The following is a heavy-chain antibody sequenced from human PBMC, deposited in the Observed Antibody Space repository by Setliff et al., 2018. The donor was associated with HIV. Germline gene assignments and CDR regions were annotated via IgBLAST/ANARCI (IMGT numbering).Heavy chain of an antibody. Sequence: SETLSLTCTVSGPSINIPDWSWIRQYPGKGVEWIGYIYSTGSTNYTPSLQSRVTISMVASRNQFSLKVTSVTAADTAVYYCEKGAGFYGDYTFDHWGQGRQVTVSS. V-gene: IGHV4-59*11. CDR2: IYSTGST. J-gene: IGHJ4*02. CDR1: GPSINIPD. D-gene: IGHD4-17*01. CDR3: EKGAGFYGDYTFDH.